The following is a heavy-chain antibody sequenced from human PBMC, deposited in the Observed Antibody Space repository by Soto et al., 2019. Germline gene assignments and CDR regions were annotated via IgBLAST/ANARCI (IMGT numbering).Heavy chain of an antibody. J-gene: IGHJ4*02. CDR2: ISYNGRDK. V-gene: IGHV3-30*18. CDR3: AKVTVAVAALDYFDH. D-gene: IGHD6-19*01. Sequence: GGSLRLSCAASGLTFSSFGMHWVRQAPGKGLEWVASISYNGRDKYYEDSVKGRFTISRDNSNNTLYLQMNSLRGEDTAVYYCAKVTVAVAALDYFDHWGQGTLVTVSS. CDR1: GLTFSSFG.